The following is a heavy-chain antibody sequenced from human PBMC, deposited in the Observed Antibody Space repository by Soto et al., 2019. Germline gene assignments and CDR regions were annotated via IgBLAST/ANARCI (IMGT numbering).Heavy chain of an antibody. CDR2: LYNTGST. D-gene: IGHD4-4*01. J-gene: IGHJ5*02. V-gene: IGHV4-59*08. CDR1: GASISRYY. CDR3: ARHWLQSWFDP. Sequence: TLSLTCTVSGASISRYYWSWIRQSPGKGLEWIGYLYNTGSTIYNPSLKSRVTISVDTSKNQFSLKLSSVTAADTAVYYCARHWLQSWFDPWGQGTLVTVSS.